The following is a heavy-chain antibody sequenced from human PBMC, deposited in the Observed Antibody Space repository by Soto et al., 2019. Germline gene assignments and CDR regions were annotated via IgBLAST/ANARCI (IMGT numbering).Heavy chain of an antibody. J-gene: IGHJ6*02. V-gene: IGHV3-23*01. D-gene: IGHD3-16*02. Sequence: GGSLRLSCAASGFTFSSYAMSWVRQAPGKGLEWVSAISCSGGSTYYAYSVKGRFTISRDNSKKTLYLQMNSLRAEDTAVYYCAKVTIYDYVWGSYPPILPGGMHXWGQGTTVTVS. CDR2: ISCSGGST. CDR1: GFTFSSYA. CDR3: AKVTIYDYVWGSYPPILPGGMHX.